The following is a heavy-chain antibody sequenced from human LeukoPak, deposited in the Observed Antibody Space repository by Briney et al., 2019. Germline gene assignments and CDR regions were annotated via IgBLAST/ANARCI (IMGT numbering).Heavy chain of an antibody. J-gene: IGHJ4*02. CDR1: GGSISSGSYY. Sequence: SETLSLTCTVSGGSISSGSYYWSWIRQPAGEGLEWIGRIYTSGSTNYNPSLKSRVTISVDTSKNQFSLKLSSVTAADTAVYYCARGWLAFDYWGQGTLVTVSS. V-gene: IGHV4-61*02. CDR2: IYTSGST. D-gene: IGHD6-19*01. CDR3: ARGWLAFDY.